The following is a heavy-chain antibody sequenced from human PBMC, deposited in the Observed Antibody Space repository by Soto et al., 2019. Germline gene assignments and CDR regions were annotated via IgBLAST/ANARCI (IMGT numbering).Heavy chain of an antibody. CDR3: AKDAPHDRIGYTAFDV. V-gene: IGHV3-23*04. CDR2: ISGISDST. D-gene: IGHD3-22*01. Sequence: EVQLVESGGGLVQPGGSLRLSCVASGFTVSSNAMNWVRQAPGKGLEWVSGISGISDSTYYADSVKGRLSISRDESKNTLYLQLNSVRVEDTAVYYCAKDAPHDRIGYTAFDVWGQGTMVTVSS. CDR1: GFTVSSNA. J-gene: IGHJ3*01.